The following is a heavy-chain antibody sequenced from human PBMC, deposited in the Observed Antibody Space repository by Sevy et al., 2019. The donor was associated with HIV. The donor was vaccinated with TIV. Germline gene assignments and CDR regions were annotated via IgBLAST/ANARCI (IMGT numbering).Heavy chain of an antibody. CDR3: ARQRIAARYYYYGMDV. J-gene: IGHJ6*02. CDR2: IYYSGST. D-gene: IGHD6-6*01. CDR1: GGSISSSSYY. V-gene: IGHV4-39*01. Sequence: SETLSLTCTVSGGSISSSSYYWGWIRQPPGKGLEWIGSIYYSGSTYYNPSLKSRVTISVDTSKSQFSLKLSSVTAADTAVYYCARQRIAARYYYYGMDVWGQGTTVTVSS.